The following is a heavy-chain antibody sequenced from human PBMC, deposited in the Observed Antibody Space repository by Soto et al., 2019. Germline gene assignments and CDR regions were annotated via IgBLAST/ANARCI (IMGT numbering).Heavy chain of an antibody. CDR1: GASVSTYY. CDR3: ARDTRPYDSSGYYYFDY. V-gene: IGHV4-59*02. CDR2: RHYSGST. Sequence: PSETLSLTCTVSGASVSTYYWSWIRQPPGKGLQWIRYRHYSGSTKYNPSLKSRVTISLDTSKNQFSLKLNSVTAADTAVYFCARDTRPYDSSGYYYFDYWGQGTLVTVSS. J-gene: IGHJ4*02. D-gene: IGHD3-22*01.